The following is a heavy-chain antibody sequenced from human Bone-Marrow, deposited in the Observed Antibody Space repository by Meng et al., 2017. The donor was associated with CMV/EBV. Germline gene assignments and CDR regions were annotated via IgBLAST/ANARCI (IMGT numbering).Heavy chain of an antibody. CDR3: AKMGMVRGVIGY. D-gene: IGHD3-10*01. CDR2: IRYDGSNK. V-gene: IGHV3-30*02. Sequence: LVGSGGGWLQPEGSLRLSCAASGFTFSSYGMHCVRQAPGKGLEWVAFIRYDGSNKYYADSVRGRFTISRDNSKNTLYLQMNSLRAEDTAVYYCAKMGMVRGVIGYWGQGTLVTVSS. CDR1: GFTFSSYG. J-gene: IGHJ4*02.